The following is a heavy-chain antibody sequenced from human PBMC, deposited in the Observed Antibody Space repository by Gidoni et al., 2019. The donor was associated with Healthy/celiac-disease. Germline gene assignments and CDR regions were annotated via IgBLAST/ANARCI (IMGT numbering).Heavy chain of an antibody. CDR2: ISSSGSTI. J-gene: IGHJ4*02. V-gene: IGHV3-48*03. CDR3: ARRYDFWSGYSAFDY. D-gene: IGHD3-3*01. Sequence: EVQLVESGGGLVQPGGSLRLSCAASGFPFRSYEMNWVRQAPGKGLDWVSYISSSGSTIYYADSVKGRFTISRDNAKNSLYLQMNSLRAEDTAVYYCARRYDFWSGYSAFDYWGQGTLVTVSS. CDR1: GFPFRSYE.